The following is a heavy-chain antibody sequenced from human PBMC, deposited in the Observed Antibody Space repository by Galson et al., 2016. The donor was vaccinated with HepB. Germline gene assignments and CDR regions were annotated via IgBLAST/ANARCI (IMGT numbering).Heavy chain of an antibody. D-gene: IGHD3-3*01. CDR3: ARSRDFWISFDY. Sequence: SLRLSCAASGFNFSSYEMNWVRQAPGKGLEWVSYISSSGGTLYHAPSVKGRSTIPRDNTKHSLFLQMNSLRADDTAVYYCARSRDFWISFDYWGQGALVTVSS. J-gene: IGHJ4*02. CDR2: ISSSGGTL. CDR1: GFNFSSYE. V-gene: IGHV3-48*03.